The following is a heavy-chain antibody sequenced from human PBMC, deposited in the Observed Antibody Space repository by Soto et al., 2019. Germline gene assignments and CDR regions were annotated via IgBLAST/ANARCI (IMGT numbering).Heavy chain of an antibody. CDR3: ARDQGYYDSSGYYPLVWFDP. CDR1: GGTFSGYA. CDR2: IIPIFGTA. J-gene: IGHJ5*02. V-gene: IGHV1-69*06. D-gene: IGHD3-22*01. Sequence: QVQLVQSGAEVKKPGSSVKVSCKASGGTFSGYAISWVRQAPGQGLEWMGGIIPIFGTANYAQKFQGRVTITADKSTSTAYMELSSLRSEDTAVYYCARDQGYYDSSGYYPLVWFDPWGQGTLVTVSS.